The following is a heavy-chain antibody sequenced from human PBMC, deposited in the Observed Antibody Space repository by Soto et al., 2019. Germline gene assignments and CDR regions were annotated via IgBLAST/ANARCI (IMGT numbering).Heavy chain of an antibody. Sequence: GGSVRLACAASGFTFSSYGMHWVRQAPGKGLEWVAVISYDGSNKYYADSVKGRFTISRDNSKNTLYLQMNSLRAEDTAVYYCAKDLHDRCGYYVPGYWGQVTLVTVSS. CDR3: AKDLHDRCGYYVPGY. CDR1: GFTFSSYG. D-gene: IGHD3-22*01. J-gene: IGHJ4*02. CDR2: ISYDGSNK. V-gene: IGHV3-30*18.